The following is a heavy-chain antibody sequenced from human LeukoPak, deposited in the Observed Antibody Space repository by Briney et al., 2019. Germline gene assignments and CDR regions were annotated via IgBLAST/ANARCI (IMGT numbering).Heavy chain of an antibody. V-gene: IGHV3-23*01. CDR3: ARDSGSYYGVDY. D-gene: IGHD1-26*01. CDR2: ISASGGST. Sequence: GGSLRLSCAASGFTFSSYAMNWVRQAPGKGLEWVSGISASGGSTHYADSVKGRFTISRDNSRNTLDLQMNSLRAEDTAVYYCARDSGSYYGVDYWGQGTLVTVSS. CDR1: GFTFSSYA. J-gene: IGHJ4*02.